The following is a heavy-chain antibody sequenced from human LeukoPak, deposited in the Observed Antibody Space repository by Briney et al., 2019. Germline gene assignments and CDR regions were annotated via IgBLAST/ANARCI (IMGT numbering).Heavy chain of an antibody. D-gene: IGHD6-6*01. CDR2: ISYDGSNK. J-gene: IGHJ4*02. CDR3: AKGRGLARMQSQDY. V-gene: IGHV3-30*18. Sequence: GGSLRLSCAASGFSFSTYSMNWVRQAPGKGLEWVAVISYDGSNKYYADSVKGRFTISRDNSKNTLYLQMNSLRAEDTAVYYCAKGRGLARMQSQDYWGQGTLVTVSS. CDR1: GFSFSTYS.